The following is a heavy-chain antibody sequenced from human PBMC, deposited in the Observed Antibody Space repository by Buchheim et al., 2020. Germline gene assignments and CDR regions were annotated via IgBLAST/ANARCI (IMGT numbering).Heavy chain of an antibody. D-gene: IGHD2-15*01. J-gene: IGHJ4*02. CDR1: GGSISSGSYY. CDR3: ARISVVAAPYFDY. CDR2: IYTSGST. Sequence: QVQLQESGPGLVKPSQTLSLTCTVSGGSISSGSYYWSWIRQPAGKGLEWIGRIYTSGSTNYNPSLKSRVTISVDPSKNQFYLKLSSVTAADTAVYYCARISVVAAPYFDYWGQGTL. V-gene: IGHV4-61*02.